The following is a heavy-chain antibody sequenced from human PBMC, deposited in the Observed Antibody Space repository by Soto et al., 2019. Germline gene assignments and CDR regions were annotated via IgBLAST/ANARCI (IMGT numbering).Heavy chain of an antibody. D-gene: IGHD3-16*01. J-gene: IGHJ5*02. V-gene: IGHV1-8*01. CDR3: ARMATFGSLNWFDP. CDR1: GYSFTNND. Sequence: ASVKGLCKASGYSFTNNDVSWVRQATGQGLEWMGWMNPGSGDTGYAQKFQGRVTMTRDISIATAYMELSSLRSDDTAIYYCARMATFGSLNWFDPWGQGTLVTVSS. CDR2: MNPGSGDT.